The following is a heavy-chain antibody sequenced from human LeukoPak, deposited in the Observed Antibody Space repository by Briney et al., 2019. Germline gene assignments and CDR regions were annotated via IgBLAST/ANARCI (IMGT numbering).Heavy chain of an antibody. D-gene: IGHD6-13*01. CDR1: GGSISSYY. J-gene: IGHJ6*03. Sequence: SETLSLTCTVSGGSISSYYWSWIRQPPGKGLEWIGYIDYSGSTNYNPSLKSRVTISVDTSKNQFSLKLSSVTAADTAVYYCAREGAAAGIGSSYYYYYMDVWGKGTTVTVSS. CDR3: AREGAAAGIGSSYYYYYMDV. V-gene: IGHV4-59*01. CDR2: IDYSGST.